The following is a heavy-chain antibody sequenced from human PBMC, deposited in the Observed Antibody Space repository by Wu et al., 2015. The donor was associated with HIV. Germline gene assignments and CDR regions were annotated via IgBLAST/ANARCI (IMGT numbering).Heavy chain of an antibody. D-gene: IGHD2-15*01. Sequence: QVQLLQSGAEVRKPGASVKVSCKASGYSFSGYYIHWVRQAPGQGLEWMGWINPNSGATNYAQKFQGRVTMTKDTSINTGYMEMSNLRSDDTAVYYCARARHCSGGNSCRSWFDPGAREPWSPSPQ. J-gene: IGHJ5*02. V-gene: IGHV1-2*02. CDR3: ARARHCSGGNSCRSWFDP. CDR1: GYSFSGYY. CDR2: INPNSGAT.